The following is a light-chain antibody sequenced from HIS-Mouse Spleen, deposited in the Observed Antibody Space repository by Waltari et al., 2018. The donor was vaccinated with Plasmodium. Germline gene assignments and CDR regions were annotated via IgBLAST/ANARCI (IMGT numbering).Light chain of an antibody. CDR1: QSVSSN. J-gene: IGKJ3*01. CDR2: GAS. V-gene: IGKV3-15*01. CDR3: QQYNNWSFT. Sequence: EIVMTQSPATLSVSPGERATLSCRASQSVSSNLAWYQQKPGQAPRLRSYGASTRATGIPARVRGSGSGTEFTLTISSLQSEDFAVYYCQQYNNWSFTFGPGTKVDIK.